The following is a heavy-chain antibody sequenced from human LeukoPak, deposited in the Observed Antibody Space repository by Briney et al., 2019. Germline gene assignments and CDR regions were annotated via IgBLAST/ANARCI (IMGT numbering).Heavy chain of an antibody. V-gene: IGHV4-34*01. J-gene: IGHJ4*02. Sequence: SETLSLTCAVYGGSFSGYYWSWIRQPPGKGLEWIGEINHSGSTNYNPSLKSRVTISVDTSKNQFSLKLSSVTAADTAVYYCARGRYGYIAAAGYYFDYWGQGTLVTVSS. CDR1: GGSFSGYY. D-gene: IGHD6-13*01. CDR3: ARGRYGYIAAAGYYFDY. CDR2: INHSGST.